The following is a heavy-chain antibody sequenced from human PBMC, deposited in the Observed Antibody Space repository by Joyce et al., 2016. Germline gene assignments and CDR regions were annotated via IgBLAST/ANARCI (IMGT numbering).Heavy chain of an antibody. Sequence: QVQLKQWGAGLLKPSETLSLTCAVSGGPFRGFFWHWVRQPPGKGLEWIGDINNSGVTNYNPSLKTRVTFSVYTSKNQFSLKLTSLSAADTAVYYCARSQWLAPLMYWGQGTPVTVSS. D-gene: IGHD6-19*01. CDR3: ARSQWLAPLMY. CDR2: INNSGVT. J-gene: IGHJ4*02. CDR1: GGPFRGFF. V-gene: IGHV4-34*01.